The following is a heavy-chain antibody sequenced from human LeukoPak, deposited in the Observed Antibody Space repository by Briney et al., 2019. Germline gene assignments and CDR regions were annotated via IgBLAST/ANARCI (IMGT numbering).Heavy chain of an antibody. CDR1: GYTFNGYY. Sequence: SCKASGYTFNGYYMHWVRQAPGKGLEWVAVISYDGSNKYYADSVKGRFTISRDNSKNTLYLQMNSLRPEDTAAYYCAKDATIAVAAPYGWFDPWGQGTLVTVSS. CDR2: ISYDGSNK. J-gene: IGHJ5*02. V-gene: IGHV3-30*18. D-gene: IGHD6-19*01. CDR3: AKDATIAVAAPYGWFDP.